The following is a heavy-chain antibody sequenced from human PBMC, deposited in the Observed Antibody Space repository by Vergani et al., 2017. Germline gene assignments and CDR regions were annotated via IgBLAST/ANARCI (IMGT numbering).Heavy chain of an antibody. V-gene: IGHV4-39*01. CDR3: ARKWFGGLLGWFDP. CDR1: GGSISSSSYY. Sequence: QVQLQQWGAGLLKPSETLSLTCAVYGGSISSSSYYWGWIRQPPGKGLEWIGSIYYSGSTYYNPSLRSRVTISVDTSKNQFSLKLSSLTAADTAVYYCARKWFGGLLGWFDPWGQGTLVTVSS. CDR2: IYYSGST. D-gene: IGHD3-10*01. J-gene: IGHJ5*02.